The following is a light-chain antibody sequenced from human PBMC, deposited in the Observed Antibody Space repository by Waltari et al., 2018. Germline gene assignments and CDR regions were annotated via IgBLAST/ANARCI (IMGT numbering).Light chain of an antibody. Sequence: EIVLTQSPGTLSLSPGETATLSCRASQSVGRSLAWYQQTPGQAPRLLIYNIFNRATGIPDRFSGSGSGTDFTLTISRLEPEDFVVYYCQHYVRLPATFGQGTKVEIK. CDR2: NIF. V-gene: IGKV3-20*01. J-gene: IGKJ1*01. CDR3: QHYVRLPAT. CDR1: QSVGRS.